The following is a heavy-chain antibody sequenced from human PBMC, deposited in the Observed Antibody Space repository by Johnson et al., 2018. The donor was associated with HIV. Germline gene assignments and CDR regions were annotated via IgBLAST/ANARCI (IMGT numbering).Heavy chain of an antibody. J-gene: IGHJ3*02. CDR1: GFTVSSYA. Sequence: VQLVESGGGLIQPGGSLRLSCAASGFTVSSYAIHWVRQAPGKGLEWVAFIHYDGNNKYYADSVKGRFTISRDNSKNTLYLQMNSLRAEDTAVYYCAKDLSSGWYHAFDIWGQGTMVTVSS. V-gene: IGHV3-30*02. CDR3: AKDLSSGWYHAFDI. D-gene: IGHD6-19*01. CDR2: IHYDGNNK.